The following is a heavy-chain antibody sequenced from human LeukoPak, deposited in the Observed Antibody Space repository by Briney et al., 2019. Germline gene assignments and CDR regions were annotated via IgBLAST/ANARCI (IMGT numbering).Heavy chain of an antibody. CDR1: GFTFSSYA. D-gene: IGHD6-19*01. CDR2: ISYDGSNK. CDR3: ARDWLRAVAGHFDY. J-gene: IGHJ4*02. Sequence: GGSLRLSCAASGFTFSSYAMHWVRQAPGKGLEWVAVISYDGSNKYYADSVKGRFTISTHNSKNTLYLQMNSLRAEDTAVYYCARDWLRAVAGHFDYWGQGTLVTVSS. V-gene: IGHV3-30-3*01.